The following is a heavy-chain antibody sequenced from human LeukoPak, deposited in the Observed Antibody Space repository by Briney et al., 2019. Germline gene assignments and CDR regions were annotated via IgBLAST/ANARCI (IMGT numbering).Heavy chain of an antibody. Sequence: GGSLRLSCAASGFTFYTYAMTWVRQAPGKGLEWVSSISGSGDNTYYADSVKGRFTVSRDNSKNTLYLQMNSLRAEDTAVYYCAKGGDSSSWYWGQGTLVTVST. V-gene: IGHV3-23*01. J-gene: IGHJ4*02. CDR2: ISGSGDNT. CDR3: AKGGDSSSWY. CDR1: GFTFYTYA. D-gene: IGHD6-13*01.